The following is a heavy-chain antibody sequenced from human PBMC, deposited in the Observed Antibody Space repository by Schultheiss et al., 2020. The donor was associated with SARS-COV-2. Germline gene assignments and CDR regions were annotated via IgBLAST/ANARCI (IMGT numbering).Heavy chain of an antibody. CDR2: IYYSGST. V-gene: IGHV4-39*07. D-gene: IGHD3-16*02. J-gene: IGHJ6*02. CDR3: ARGETGLRLGELSLFLYYYYGMDV. CDR1: GGSISSYY. Sequence: SETLSLTCTVSGGSISSYYWGWIRQPPGKGLEWIGSIYYSGSTYYNPSLKSRVTISVDTSKNQFSLKLSSVTAADTAVYYCARGETGLRLGELSLFLYYYYGMDVWGQGTTVTVSS.